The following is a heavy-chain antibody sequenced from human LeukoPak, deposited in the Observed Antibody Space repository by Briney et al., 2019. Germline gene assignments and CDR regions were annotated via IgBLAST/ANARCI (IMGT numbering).Heavy chain of an antibody. Sequence: SETLSLTCAVYGGSFSGYYWSWIRQPPGKGLEWIGEINHSGSTNYNPSLKSRVTISVDTSKNQFSLKLSSVTAADTAVYYCARTSHCSSTSCLNWFDPWGQGTLVTVSS. CDR1: GGSFSGYY. CDR2: INHSGST. D-gene: IGHD2-2*01. V-gene: IGHV4-34*01. CDR3: ARTSHCSSTSCLNWFDP. J-gene: IGHJ5*02.